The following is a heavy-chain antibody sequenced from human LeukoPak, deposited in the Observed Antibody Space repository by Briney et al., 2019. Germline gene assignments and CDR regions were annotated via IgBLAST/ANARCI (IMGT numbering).Heavy chain of an antibody. CDR1: GFTVSSNY. V-gene: IGHV3-66*01. Sequence: GGSLRLSCAASGFTVSSNYMRWVRQAPGKGLEWVSVIYGGGSTYYADSVKGRFTISRDNSKNSLYLQMNSLRAEDTAVYYCARAAAGTNTDYWGQGTLVTVSS. CDR2: IYGGGST. CDR3: ARAAAGTNTDY. J-gene: IGHJ4*02. D-gene: IGHD6-13*01.